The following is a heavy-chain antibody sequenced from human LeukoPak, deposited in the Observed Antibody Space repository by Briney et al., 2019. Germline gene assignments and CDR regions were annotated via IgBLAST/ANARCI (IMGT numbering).Heavy chain of an antibody. CDR3: ARVGYGSGGYYNFDY. Sequence: ASVKVSCKASGGTFSSYAISWVRQAPGQGLEWMGGIIPIFGTANYAQKFQGRVTITADESTSTAYMELSSLRSEDTAVYYCARVGYGSGGYYNFDYWGQGTLVTVSS. CDR1: GGTFSSYA. CDR2: IIPIFGTA. V-gene: IGHV1-69*13. J-gene: IGHJ4*02. D-gene: IGHD3-10*01.